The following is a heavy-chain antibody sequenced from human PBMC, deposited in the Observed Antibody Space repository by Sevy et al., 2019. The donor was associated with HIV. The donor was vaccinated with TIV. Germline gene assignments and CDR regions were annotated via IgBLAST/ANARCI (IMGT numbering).Heavy chain of an antibody. V-gene: IGHV1-18*01. Sequence: ASVKVSCKASGYTFTSYGISWVRQAPRQGLEWIGWISAYNGNTNYAQKLQGRVTMTTDTSTSTAYMELRSLRSDDTAVYYCARVNSWDIVVVPAANPRGFDPWGQGTLVTVSS. CDR1: GYTFTSYG. D-gene: IGHD2-2*01. CDR3: ARVNSWDIVVVPAANPRGFDP. CDR2: ISAYNGNT. J-gene: IGHJ5*02.